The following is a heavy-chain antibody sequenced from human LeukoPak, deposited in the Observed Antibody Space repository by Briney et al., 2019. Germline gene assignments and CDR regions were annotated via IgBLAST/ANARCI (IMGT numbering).Heavy chain of an antibody. D-gene: IGHD1/OR15-1a*01. J-gene: IGHJ4*02. V-gene: IGHV3-23*01. CDR2: IRGSGADK. Sequence: PGGSLRLSCAASGFSFSTYSMSWVRQAPGKGLKWVSSIRGSGADKYYADSVKGRFSISRDNSQDTLSLQMNSLRAEDTAVYYCAKISWDGRGTFDWGRGTLVTVSS. CDR3: AKISWDGRGTFD. CDR1: GFSFSTYS.